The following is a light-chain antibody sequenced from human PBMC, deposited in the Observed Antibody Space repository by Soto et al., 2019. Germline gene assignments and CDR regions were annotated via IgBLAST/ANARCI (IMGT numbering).Light chain of an antibody. CDR1: QSLLHLNGNNY. CDR2: LGS. CDR3: MQALQNPVT. Sequence: DIVMTQSPLSLPVTPGEPASISCRSSQSLLHLNGNNYLAWYLQKPGQSPQLLIYLGSNRASGVPDRFSGSGSGTDFTLKISRVEAEDVAIYYCMQALQNPVTFGQGTRREIK. J-gene: IGKJ5*01. V-gene: IGKV2-28*01.